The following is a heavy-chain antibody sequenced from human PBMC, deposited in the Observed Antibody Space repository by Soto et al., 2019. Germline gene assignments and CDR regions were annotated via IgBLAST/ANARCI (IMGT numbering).Heavy chain of an antibody. Sequence: QTLSLTCAISGDSVSSNSSFWNWVRQTPSRGLEWLGRTYYKSKWFNNYAVSVKSRITINPDTSQNQFSLHLDSVTPEDTAVYFCARGSWDDVSGHYYMDVWGKGTTVTVSS. CDR2: TYYKSKWFN. CDR3: ARGSWDDVSGHYYMDV. CDR1: GDSVSSNSSF. V-gene: IGHV6-1*01. J-gene: IGHJ6*03. D-gene: IGHD5-12*01.